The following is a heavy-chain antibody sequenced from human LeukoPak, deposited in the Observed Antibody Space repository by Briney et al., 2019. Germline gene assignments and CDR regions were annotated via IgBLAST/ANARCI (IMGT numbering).Heavy chain of an antibody. V-gene: IGHV3-9*01. J-gene: IGHJ4*02. CDR3: AKDQVGRY. CDR1: GFTFDDYA. Sequence: PGRSLRLSCAASGFTFDDYAMHWVRQAPGKGLEWVSGISWNSGSIGYADSVKGRFTISRDNSKNTLYLQMNSLRAEDTAVYYCAKDQVGRYWGQGTLVTVSS. CDR2: ISWNSGSI.